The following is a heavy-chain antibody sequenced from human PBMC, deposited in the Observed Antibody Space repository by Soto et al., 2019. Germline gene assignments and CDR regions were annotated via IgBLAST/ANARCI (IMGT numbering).Heavy chain of an antibody. J-gene: IGHJ4*02. Sequence: SDTLSLTCTVSGASISTGSYYWGWIRQPPGKGLEWIGSVSYSGSTYYSPSLRSRVIISVDASKTQFSLRLSSVTAADTAIYYCARHLHCTNGVCPYYFDFWGQGILVTVSS. V-gene: IGHV4-39*01. CDR2: VSYSGST. CDR1: GASISTGSYY. D-gene: IGHD2-8*01. CDR3: ARHLHCTNGVCPYYFDF.